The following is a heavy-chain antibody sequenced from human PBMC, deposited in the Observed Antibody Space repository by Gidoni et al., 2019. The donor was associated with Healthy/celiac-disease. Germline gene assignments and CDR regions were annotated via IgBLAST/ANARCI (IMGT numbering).Heavy chain of an antibody. CDR1: GRSFSGYY. D-gene: IGHD6-6*01. CDR3: ARGRTEYSSSSPGLGYYGMDV. CDR2: INHSGST. Sequence: QVQLQQWGAGLLKPSETLSLTCAVYGRSFSGYYWSWIRQPPGKGLEWIGEINHSGSTNYNPSLKRRVTISVDTSKNQFSLKLSSVTAADTAVYYCARGRTEYSSSSPGLGYYGMDVWGQGTTVTVSS. V-gene: IGHV4-34*01. J-gene: IGHJ6*02.